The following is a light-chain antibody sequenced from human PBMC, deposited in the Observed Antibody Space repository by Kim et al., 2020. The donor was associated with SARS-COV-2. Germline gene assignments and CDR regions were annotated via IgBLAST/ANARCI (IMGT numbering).Light chain of an antibody. J-gene: IGLJ1*01. CDR3: YSAADNNYV. Sequence: GQTARITCSGDVLAKKYARWYQQKPGQAPVLVIYKDSERPSGIPVRFSGSSSGTTVTLTISGAQVEDEADYYCYSAADNNYVFGTGTKVTVL. CDR2: KDS. V-gene: IGLV3-27*01. CDR1: VLAKKY.